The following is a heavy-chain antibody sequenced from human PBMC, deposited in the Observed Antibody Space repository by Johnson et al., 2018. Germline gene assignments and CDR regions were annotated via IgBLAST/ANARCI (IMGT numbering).Heavy chain of an antibody. Sequence: QVQLVQSGAEVKKPGSSVKVSCKASGGSFSSYAINWVRQAPGQGLEWMGWMNPNSGNTGYAQKFQGRVTMTRNTSISTAYMELSSLRSEDTAVYYCARVIGGTWGMDVWGQGTTVTVSS. D-gene: IGHD2/OR15-2a*01. CDR2: MNPNSGNT. CDR3: ARVIGGTWGMDV. V-gene: IGHV1-8*02. J-gene: IGHJ6*02. CDR1: GGSFSSYA.